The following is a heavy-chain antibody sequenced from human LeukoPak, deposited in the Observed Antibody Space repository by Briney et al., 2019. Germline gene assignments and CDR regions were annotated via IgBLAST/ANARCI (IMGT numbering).Heavy chain of an antibody. CDR1: GGSISSGGYY. Sequence: PSETLSLTCTVSGGSISSGGYYWSWLRQHPGKGLEWNGYIYYSRSTYYNPSLKSRVTISADTTKNQFSLKLISVTAADTAVYYCARGTHGFLFVVVPADENWFDPWGQGTLVTVSS. CDR3: ARGTHGFLFVVVPADENWFDP. CDR2: IYYSRST. D-gene: IGHD2-2*01. J-gene: IGHJ5*02. V-gene: IGHV4-31*03.